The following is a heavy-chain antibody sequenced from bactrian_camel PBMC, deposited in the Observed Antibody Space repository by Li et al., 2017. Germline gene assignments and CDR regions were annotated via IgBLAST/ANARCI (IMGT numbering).Heavy chain of an antibody. CDR2: IHGGGSTA. CDR1: GFTFAANP. V-gene: IGHV3S36*01. D-gene: IGHD1*01. Sequence: VQLVESGGGLVQPGGSLRLSCSASGFTFAANPMNWVRQVPGKPLEWVSSIHGGGSTAYYSDSVKGRFTISRDNAQEVVYLQMNSLKPEDTAVYYCVRDGEFQSLEFEGQGTQVTVS. J-gene: IGHJ4*01.